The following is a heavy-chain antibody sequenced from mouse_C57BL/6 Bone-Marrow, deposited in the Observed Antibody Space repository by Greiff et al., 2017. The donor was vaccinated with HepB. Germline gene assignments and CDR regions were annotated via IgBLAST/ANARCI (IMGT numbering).Heavy chain of an antibody. D-gene: IGHD1-1*01. J-gene: IGHJ1*03. CDR3: TRGHYYGSSYGYFDV. Sequence: EVMLVESGAGLVKPGGSLKLSCAASGFTFSSYAMSWVRQTPEKRLEWVAYISSGGDYIYYADTVKGRFTISRDNARNTLYLQMSSLKSEDTAMYYCTRGHYYGSSYGYFDVWGTGTTVTVSS. V-gene: IGHV5S21*01. CDR1: GFTFSSYA. CDR2: ISSGGDYI.